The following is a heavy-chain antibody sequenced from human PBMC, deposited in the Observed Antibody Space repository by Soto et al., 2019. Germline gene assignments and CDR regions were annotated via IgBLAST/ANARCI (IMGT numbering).Heavy chain of an antibody. J-gene: IGHJ4*01. D-gene: IGHD2-15*01. CDR1: GVSMSSHY. V-gene: IGHV4-59*11. CDR2: ISYSGST. Sequence: PSETLSLTCTVSGVSMSSHYWTWLRQTPGKGLEWIGYISYSGSTYQNPSLKSRVTISADTSRNQFSLKRSSVIAADTAVYYCARADPDAAVAYWGHGTLVTVS. CDR3: ARADPDAAVAY.